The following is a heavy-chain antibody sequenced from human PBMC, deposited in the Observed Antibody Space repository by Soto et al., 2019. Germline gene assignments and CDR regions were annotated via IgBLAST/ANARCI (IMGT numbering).Heavy chain of an antibody. V-gene: IGHV3-23*01. J-gene: IGHJ4*02. CDR1: GSTFSSDV. CDR3: AKKTDRSDDY. CDR2: ISGSGGST. Sequence: GGSLRLSCVASGSTFSSDVISWVRQAPGKGLEWVSAISGSGGSTYYADSVKGRFTISRDNSKNTLYLQMNSLRAEDTAVYYCAKKTDRSDDYWGQGTLVTVSS.